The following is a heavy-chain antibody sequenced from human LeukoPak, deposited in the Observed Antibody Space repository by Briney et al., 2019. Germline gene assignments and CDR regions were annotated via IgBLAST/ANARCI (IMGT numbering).Heavy chain of an antibody. D-gene: IGHD3-10*01. Sequence: ASVKVSCKGSGYTFTCYGISWLRQAPGQGLEWMGCISACNGNTNYAQKLQGRVTMTTDTSTSTAYMELRSLRSADTAVYYCARLVGYGSGSYYSSRIRNYFDYWGQGTLVTVSS. CDR1: GYTFTCYG. CDR2: ISACNGNT. V-gene: IGHV1-18*01. J-gene: IGHJ4*02. CDR3: ARLVGYGSGSYYSSRIRNYFDY.